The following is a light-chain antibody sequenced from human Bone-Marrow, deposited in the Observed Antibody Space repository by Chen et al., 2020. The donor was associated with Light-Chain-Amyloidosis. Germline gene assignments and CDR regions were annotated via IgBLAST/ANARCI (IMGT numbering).Light chain of an antibody. V-gene: IGLV3-25*03. CDR1: DLPTKY. Sequence: SYELTQPPSVSVSPGQTVRITCSGDDLPTKYAYWYQQKPGQAPVLVIHRDTERPSGISERFSGSSSGTTATLTISGVQAEDDADYHCQSADSSGTYEVIFGGGTKLTVL. CDR2: RDT. CDR3: QSADSSGTYEVI. J-gene: IGLJ2*01.